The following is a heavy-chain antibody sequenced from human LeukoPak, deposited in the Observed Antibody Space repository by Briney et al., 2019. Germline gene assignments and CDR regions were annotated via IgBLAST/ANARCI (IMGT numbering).Heavy chain of an antibody. Sequence: SETLSLTCTVSGGSISSYYWSWIRQPPGKGLEWIGYIYYSGGTNYNPSLKSRVTISVDTSKNQFSLKLSSVTAADTAVYYCARADCSSTGCYRSYYYYMDVWGKGTTVTVSS. D-gene: IGHD2-2*02. CDR3: ARADCSSTGCYRSYYYYMDV. CDR1: GGSISSYY. CDR2: IYYSGGT. V-gene: IGHV4-59*01. J-gene: IGHJ6*03.